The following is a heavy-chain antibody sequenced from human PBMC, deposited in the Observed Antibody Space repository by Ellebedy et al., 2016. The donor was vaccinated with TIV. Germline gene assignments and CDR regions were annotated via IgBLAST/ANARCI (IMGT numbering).Heavy chain of an antibody. J-gene: IGHJ6*02. CDR1: GFTLSNYW. Sequence: GESLKISCAASGFTLSNYWMHWVRQGPGKGLVWVARITPEDFTTYADSVQGRFTLSRDNAKNSVYLQMNSLRAEDTAVYYCARGMRVMSYYYGLDVWGQGTTVTVSS. D-gene: IGHD3-16*01. V-gene: IGHV3-74*01. CDR2: ITPEDFT. CDR3: ARGMRVMSYYYGLDV.